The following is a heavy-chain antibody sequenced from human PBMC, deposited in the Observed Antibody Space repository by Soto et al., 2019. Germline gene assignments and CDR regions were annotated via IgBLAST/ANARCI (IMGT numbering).Heavy chain of an antibody. CDR2: IYYTGST. V-gene: IGHV4-39*01. CDR3: ARRDYARSSPFDY. D-gene: IGHD2-2*01. Sequence: SETLSLTCTVSGGSISSSTYYWGWIRQPPGKGLAWIGSIYYTGSTYYNPSLNSRVTISVDTSKNQFSLKLTSVTAADTAVFYCARRDYARSSPFDYWGQGTLVTVSS. CDR1: GGSISSSTYY. J-gene: IGHJ4*02.